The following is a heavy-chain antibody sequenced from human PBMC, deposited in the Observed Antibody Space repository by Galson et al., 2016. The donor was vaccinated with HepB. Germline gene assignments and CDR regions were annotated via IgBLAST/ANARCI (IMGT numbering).Heavy chain of an antibody. CDR3: AKRRVRGWGSFFGMDV. CDR2: ISFHGVDQ. V-gene: IGHV3-30*18. J-gene: IGHJ6*02. CDR1: GFTFSNYG. D-gene: IGHD3-16*01. Sequence: SLRLSCAASGFTFSNYGMHWLRLAPGKGLEWVTTISFHGVDQFYADSVRGRFTISRDESKNTLYLQMNILRADDTAMYYCAKRRVRGWGSFFGMDVWGQGTAVTVSS.